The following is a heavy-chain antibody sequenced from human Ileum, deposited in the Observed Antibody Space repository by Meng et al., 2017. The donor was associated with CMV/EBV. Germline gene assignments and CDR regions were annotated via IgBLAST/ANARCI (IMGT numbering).Heavy chain of an antibody. CDR2: VRDRGNSYTT. CDR1: GFIFSDHY. CDR3: VKSSGTFYPAFDY. D-gene: IGHD1-26*01. J-gene: IGHJ4*02. Sequence: SGFIFSDHYMGWVRQAPGQGLEWVGRVRDRGNSYTTECAASVKGRFTISRDDSKNSLYLQMNSLENEDTAVYYCVKSSGTFYPAFDYWGQGTLVTVSS. V-gene: IGHV3-72*01.